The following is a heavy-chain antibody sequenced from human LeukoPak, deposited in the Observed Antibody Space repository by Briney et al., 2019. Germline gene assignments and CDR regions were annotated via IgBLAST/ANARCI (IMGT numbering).Heavy chain of an antibody. J-gene: IGHJ6*04. D-gene: IGHD1-14*01. CDR1: GGSISSSNW. V-gene: IGHV4-4*02. CDR2: IYHSGST. CDR3: ARGYNGNSYYYYYYGMDV. Sequence: PSGTLSLTCAVSGGSISSSNWWSWVRQPPGKGLEWIGEIYHSGSTNYNPSLKSRVTISVDKSKNQFSLKLSSVTAADTAVYYCARGYNGNSYYYYYYGMDVWGKGTTVTVSS.